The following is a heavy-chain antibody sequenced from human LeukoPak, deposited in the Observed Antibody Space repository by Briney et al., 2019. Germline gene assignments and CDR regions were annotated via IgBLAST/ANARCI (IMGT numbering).Heavy chain of an antibody. V-gene: IGHV1-18*01. CDR1: GYTFTNYA. Sequence: ASVKVSCKASGYTFTNYAMNWVRQAPGQGLEWMGWISAYNGNTELAQKFQGRVILATDASTSTAYVELRSLTSDDTAVYFCARGGSRSRRGDDAFDIWGQGTMVTVSS. J-gene: IGHJ3*02. D-gene: IGHD3-10*01. CDR2: ISAYNGNT. CDR3: ARGGSRSRRGDDAFDI.